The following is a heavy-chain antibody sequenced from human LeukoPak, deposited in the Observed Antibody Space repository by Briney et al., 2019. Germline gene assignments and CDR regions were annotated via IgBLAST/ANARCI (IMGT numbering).Heavy chain of an antibody. CDR2: IYCGST. J-gene: IGHJ4*02. CDR1: GGSLSRSSYY. D-gene: IGHD1-26*01. CDR3: ARGSDSRNTFFYFDF. V-gene: IGHV4-39*07. Sequence: SETLSLTCTVSGGSLSRSSYYWNWIRQPPGKGLDWIGSIYCGSTYYNPSLESRVTISVDTSKNQFSLKLSSVTAADTAVYYCARGSDSRNTFFYFDFWGQGTHVTVSS.